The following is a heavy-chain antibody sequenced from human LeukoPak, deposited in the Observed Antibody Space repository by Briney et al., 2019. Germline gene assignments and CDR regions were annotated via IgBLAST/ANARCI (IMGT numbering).Heavy chain of an antibody. V-gene: IGHV3-53*05. CDR2: IYSGGST. D-gene: IGHD1-1*01. CDR1: GFTVSSNY. J-gene: IGHJ4*02. Sequence: GGSLRLSCAASGFTVSSNYMSWVRQAPGKGLEWVSIIYSGGSTFYADSVKGRFTISRDNSENTLYLQINSLRVEDTAVYYCAKDTPTTGYHLDSWGQGTLVTVSS. CDR3: AKDTPTTGYHLDS.